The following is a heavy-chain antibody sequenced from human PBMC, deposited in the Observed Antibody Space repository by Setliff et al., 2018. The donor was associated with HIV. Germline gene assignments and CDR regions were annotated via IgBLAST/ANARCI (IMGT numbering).Heavy chain of an antibody. CDR1: GGSISSGSYY. V-gene: IGHV4-61*09. CDR2: IYTSGST. CDR3: ARRYSFVHAAHFDY. D-gene: IGHD5-18*01. J-gene: IGHJ4*02. Sequence: SETLSLTCTVSGGSISSGSYYWSWIRQPAGKGLEWIGHIYTSGSTNYNPSLKSRVTISIDTSKNQFSLKLSSVTAADTAVYYCARRYSFVHAAHFDYWGQGTLVTVSS.